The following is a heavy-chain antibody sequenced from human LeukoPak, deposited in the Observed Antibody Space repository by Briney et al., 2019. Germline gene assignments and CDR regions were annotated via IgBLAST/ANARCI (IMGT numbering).Heavy chain of an antibody. CDR1: GGTFSSYA. D-gene: IGHD3-9*01. CDR3: ARAREDWPPRGYYMDV. J-gene: IGHJ6*03. V-gene: IGHV1-69*05. CDR2: IIPIFGTA. Sequence: VASVKVSCKASGGTFSSYAISWVRQAPGQGLEWMGGIIPIFGTANYAQKFQGRVTITTDESTSTAYMELSSLRSEDTAVYYCARAREDWPPRGYYMDVWGKGTTVTVSS.